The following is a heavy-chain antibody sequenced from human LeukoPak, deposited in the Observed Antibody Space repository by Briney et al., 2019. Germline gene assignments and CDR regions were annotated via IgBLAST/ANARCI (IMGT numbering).Heavy chain of an antibody. D-gene: IGHD2-2*01. CDR2: INPNSGDT. CDR3: ARDYCSSTSCLFDY. CDR1: GFTFSNSA. Sequence: ASVTVSCKASGFTFSNSAVQWVRQAPGQGLEWMGRINPNSGDTNYAQNFQGRVTMTRDTSISTAYMELSRLRSDDTAVYYCARDYCSSTSCLFDYWGQGTLVTVSS. J-gene: IGHJ4*02. V-gene: IGHV1-2*06.